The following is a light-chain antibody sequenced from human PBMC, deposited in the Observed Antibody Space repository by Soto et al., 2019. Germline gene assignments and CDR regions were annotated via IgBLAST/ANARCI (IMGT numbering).Light chain of an antibody. J-gene: IGKJ5*01. CDR2: GAS. CDR3: QQSYSTPPA. V-gene: IGKV1-39*01. Sequence: DIQITQSPSSLSASVGDRVTITCRASQSVTTYLNWYQQKPGKAPKLLIYGASSLQSGVPSRFSGSGSGTDFTLTISSLQPEDFAIYYCQQSYSTPPAFGQGTRLEIK. CDR1: QSVTTY.